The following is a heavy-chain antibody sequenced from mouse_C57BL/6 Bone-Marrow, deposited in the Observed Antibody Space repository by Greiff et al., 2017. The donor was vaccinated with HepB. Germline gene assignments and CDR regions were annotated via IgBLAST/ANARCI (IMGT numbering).Heavy chain of an antibody. Sequence: VQLKESGGDLVKPGGSLKLSCAASGFTFSSYGMSWVRQTPDKRLEWVATISSGGSYTYYPDSVKGRFTISRDNAKNTLYLQMSSLKSEDTAMYYCARHGRAWFAYWGQGTLVTVSA. V-gene: IGHV5-6*01. CDR3: ARHGRAWFAY. CDR2: ISSGGSYT. J-gene: IGHJ3*01. CDR1: GFTFSSYG.